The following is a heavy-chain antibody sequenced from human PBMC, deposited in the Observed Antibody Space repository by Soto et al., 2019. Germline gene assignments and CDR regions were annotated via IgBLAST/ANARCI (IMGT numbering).Heavy chain of an antibody. Sequence: GASVKVSCKASGYTFTTYYLHWVRQAPGQGLEWMGIINPSGGTTTYAQKFQGRVTITRDTSASTAYMELSSLRSEDTAVYYCARGPNPYYFDYWGQGTLVTVSS. J-gene: IGHJ4*02. V-gene: IGHV1-46*01. CDR1: GYTFTTYY. CDR3: ARGPNPYYFDY. CDR2: INPSGGTT.